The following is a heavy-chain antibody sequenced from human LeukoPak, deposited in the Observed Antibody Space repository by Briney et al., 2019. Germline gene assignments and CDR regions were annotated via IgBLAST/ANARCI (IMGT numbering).Heavy chain of an antibody. Sequence: GGSLRLSCAASGFTVSSNYMSWVRQAPGKGLEWVSVIYSGGNTYYADSVKGRFTISRDNAKNSVYLQMNSLRDEDTAIYHCARDYGGHGEYFDYWGQGTLVTVSS. J-gene: IGHJ4*02. D-gene: IGHD4-23*01. CDR1: GFTVSSNY. V-gene: IGHV3-66*01. CDR2: IYSGGNT. CDR3: ARDYGGHGEYFDY.